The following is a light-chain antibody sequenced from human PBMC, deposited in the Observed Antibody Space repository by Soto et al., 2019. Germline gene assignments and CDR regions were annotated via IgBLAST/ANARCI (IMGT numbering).Light chain of an antibody. V-gene: IGLV2-14*01. CDR3: SSYTTSSTLV. J-gene: IGLJ1*01. CDR2: EVS. Sequence: QSVLTQPRSVSGSPGQSVTISCAGTSSDVGGYNYVSWYQQHPGKAPKLMIYEVSYRPSGISNRFSGSKSDNTASLTISGLQAEDEADYYCSSYTTSSTLVFGTGTRSPS. CDR1: SSDVGGYNY.